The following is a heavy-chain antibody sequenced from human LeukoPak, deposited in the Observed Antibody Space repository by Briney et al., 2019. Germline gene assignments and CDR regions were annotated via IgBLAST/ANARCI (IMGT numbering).Heavy chain of an antibody. CDR1: GFTFSGSA. D-gene: IGHD1-26*01. V-gene: IGHV3-73*01. CDR2: IDKKDKGYATAT. J-gene: IGHJ5*02. Sequence: GGSLKLSCAASGFTFSGSAIHCVRQSSGKGLEWVGQIDKKDKGYATATAYAASVKGRFTISRDDSINTAYLQMKSLKTEDTALYYCTRDGGTYNWFDPWGQGTLVTVSS. CDR3: TRDGGTYNWFDP.